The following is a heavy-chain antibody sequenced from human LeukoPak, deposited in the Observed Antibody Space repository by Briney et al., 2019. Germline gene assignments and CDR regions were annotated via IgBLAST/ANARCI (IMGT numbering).Heavy chain of an antibody. V-gene: IGHV4-59*08. J-gene: IGHJ4*02. CDR2: IYYSGST. Sequence: SETLSLTCTVSGXSMSSYYWSWIRQPPGKGLEWIGYIYYSGSTNYNPSLKSRVTISVDTSKNQFSLKLSSVTAADTAVYYCARHYYGSGSTLDYWGQGTLVTVSS. D-gene: IGHD3-10*01. CDR3: ARHYYGSGSTLDY. CDR1: GXSMSSYY.